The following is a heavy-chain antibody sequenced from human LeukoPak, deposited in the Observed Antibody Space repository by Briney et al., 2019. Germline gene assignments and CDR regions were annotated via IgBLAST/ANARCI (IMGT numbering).Heavy chain of an antibody. Sequence: GSLRLSCAASGFTFSSYWMSWIRQPPGKGLEWIGSIYYSGSTYYNPSLKSRVTISVDTSKNQFSLKLSSVTAADTAVYYCARLDMAVAGNRWFDPWGQGTLVTVSS. CDR1: GFTFSSYW. CDR3: ARLDMAVAGNRWFDP. V-gene: IGHV4-39*01. CDR2: IYYSGST. D-gene: IGHD6-19*01. J-gene: IGHJ5*02.